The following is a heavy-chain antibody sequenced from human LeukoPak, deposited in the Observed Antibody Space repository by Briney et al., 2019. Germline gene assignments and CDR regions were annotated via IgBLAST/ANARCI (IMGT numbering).Heavy chain of an antibody. CDR1: GGSISSYY. D-gene: IGHD5-24*01. J-gene: IGHJ4*02. Sequence: SETLSLTCTVSGGSISSYYWSWIRQPPGKGLEWIGYIYYSGSTNYNPSLKSRVTISVDTSKNQFSLKLSSVTAADTAVYYCAREGDGFPYYIDYWGQGTLVTVSS. V-gene: IGHV4-59*01. CDR3: AREGDGFPYYIDY. CDR2: IYYSGST.